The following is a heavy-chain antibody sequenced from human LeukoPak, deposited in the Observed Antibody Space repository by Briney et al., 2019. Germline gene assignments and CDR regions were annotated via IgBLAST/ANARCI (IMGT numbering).Heavy chain of an antibody. D-gene: IGHD2-15*01. CDR1: GYTFTSYD. V-gene: IGHV1-8*01. CDR2: MNPNSGNT. J-gene: IGHJ6*03. CDR3: ARGVVAATFYYYMDV. Sequence: GASVKVSCKASGYTFTSYDINWVRQATGQGLEWMGWMNPNSGNTGYAQKFQGRVTMSRDTFLSTAYMEVSGLTSDDTAVYYCARGVVAATFYYYMDVWGKGTTVTVAS.